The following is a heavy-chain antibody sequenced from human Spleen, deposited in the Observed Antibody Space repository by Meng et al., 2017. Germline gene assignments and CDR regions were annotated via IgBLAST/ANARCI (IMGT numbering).Heavy chain of an antibody. CDR1: GFTFSSYA. V-gene: IGHV3-30*01. CDR2: ISYDGSNK. CDR3: ARDGDSSSLHYFDY. Sequence: GGSLRLSCAASGFTFSSYAMHWVRQAPGKGLEWVAVISYDGSNKYYADSVKGRFTISRDNSKNTLYLQMNSLRAEDTAVYYCARDGDSSSLHYFDYWGQGTLVTVSS. J-gene: IGHJ4*02. D-gene: IGHD6-6*01.